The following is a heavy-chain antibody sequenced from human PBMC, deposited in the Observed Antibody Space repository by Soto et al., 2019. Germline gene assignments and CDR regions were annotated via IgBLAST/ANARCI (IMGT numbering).Heavy chain of an antibody. CDR3: ARGVETAFRTGSVY. D-gene: IGHD3-10*01. CDR2: IYNSGSS. V-gene: IGHV4-59*02. Sequence: SETLSLTCSVSGDSVSSYYWTWIRQSPGKGLEWIGYIYNSGSSNYNPSLKSRVTISADTSKNQFSLRLSSVAAADTAVYYCARGVETAFRTGSVYWGQGILVT. J-gene: IGHJ4*02. CDR1: GDSVSSYY.